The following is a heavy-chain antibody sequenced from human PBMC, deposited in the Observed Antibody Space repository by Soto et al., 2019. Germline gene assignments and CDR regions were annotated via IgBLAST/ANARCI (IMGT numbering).Heavy chain of an antibody. J-gene: IGHJ5*02. CDR2: IIPIFGTA. V-gene: IGHV1-69*01. CDR1: GYTFTSYY. CDR3: ARGGWRSSSGDWFDP. Sequence: QVQLVQSGAEVKKPGASVKVSCKASGYTFTSYYMHWVRQAPGQGLEWMGGIIPIFGTANYAQKFQGRVTITADESTSTAYMELSSLRSEDTAVYYCARGGWRSSSGDWFDPWGQGTLVTVSS. D-gene: IGHD6-6*01.